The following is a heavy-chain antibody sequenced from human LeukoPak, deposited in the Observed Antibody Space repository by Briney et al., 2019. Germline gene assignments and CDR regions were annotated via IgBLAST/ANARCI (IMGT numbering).Heavy chain of an antibody. Sequence: GGSLRLSCTASGFTLSNLATHWVRQSPDKGLQYVSAISTNGSRTFYADSVKGRFIISRDNSKNTLYPQMGSLRGEDTAVYYCARDSFYTGYDRGFGYWGQGTLVTVSS. CDR2: ISTNGSRT. CDR3: ARDSFYTGYDRGFGY. CDR1: GFTLSNLA. D-gene: IGHD5-12*01. V-gene: IGHV3-64*02. J-gene: IGHJ4*02.